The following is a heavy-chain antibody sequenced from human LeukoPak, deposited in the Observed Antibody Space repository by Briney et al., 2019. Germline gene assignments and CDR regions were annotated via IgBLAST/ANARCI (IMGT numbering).Heavy chain of an antibody. V-gene: IGHV3-21*01. D-gene: IGHD5-12*01. Sequence: PGGSLRLSCAASGFTFNTFNMNWVRQAPGKGLEWVSSITSGGDYIYYADSVKGRFTTSRDNAKNSVFLQMNSLRVEDTAVYYCARDHRYAFDNWGQGTLVTVSS. J-gene: IGHJ4*02. CDR1: GFTFNTFN. CDR3: ARDHRYAFDN. CDR2: ITSGGDYI.